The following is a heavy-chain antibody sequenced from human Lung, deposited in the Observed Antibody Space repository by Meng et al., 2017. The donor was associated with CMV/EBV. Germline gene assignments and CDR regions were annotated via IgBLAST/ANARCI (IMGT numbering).Heavy chain of an antibody. Sequence: GGSLRLSCAASGFTFSSYAMSWVRQAPGKGLEWVSGISGSGGSTHNADSVKGRFTISRDNSKNTLYLQMNSLRAEDTAVYYCAKDYDFWCLEAFDIWGQGTKVTVSS. J-gene: IGHJ3*02. V-gene: IGHV3-23*01. CDR3: AKDYDFWCLEAFDI. CDR1: GFTFSSYA. D-gene: IGHD3-3*01. CDR2: ISGSGGST.